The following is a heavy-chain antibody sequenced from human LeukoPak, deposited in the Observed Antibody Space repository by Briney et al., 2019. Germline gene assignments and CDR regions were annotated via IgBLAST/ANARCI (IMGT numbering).Heavy chain of an antibody. V-gene: IGHV3-74*01. CDR3: ARSRWLDAFDY. J-gene: IGHJ4*02. CDR2: INSDGSTT. CDR1: GFTFSSYW. Sequence: PGVSLRLSCVASGFTFSSYWMHWVRQAPGKGLVWVSRINSDGSTTNYADSVKGRFTISRDNAKNTLYLQMNSLRADDTAVYYCARSRWLDAFDYWGQGTLVPVSS. D-gene: IGHD6-19*01.